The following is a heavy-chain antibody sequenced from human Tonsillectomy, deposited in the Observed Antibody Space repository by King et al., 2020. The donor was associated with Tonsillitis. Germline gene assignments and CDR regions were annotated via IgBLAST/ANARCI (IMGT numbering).Heavy chain of an antibody. D-gene: IGHD7-27*01. Sequence: VQLQESGPGLVKPSETLSLTCTVSGGSISGFYWSWIRQYPGRGLEWFGNIYHSGGTHYNPSLKSRVTMSVDTSKNQFSLKLTSMTAAETAVYYCARDRVRNWGGNWIDPWGQGTLVTVSS. CDR1: GGSISGFY. CDR3: ARDRVRNWGGNWIDP. V-gene: IGHV4-59*01. J-gene: IGHJ5*02. CDR2: IYHSGGT.